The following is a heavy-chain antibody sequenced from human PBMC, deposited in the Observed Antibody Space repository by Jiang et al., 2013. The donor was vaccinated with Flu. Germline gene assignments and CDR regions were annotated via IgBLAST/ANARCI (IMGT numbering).Heavy chain of an antibody. V-gene: IGHV4-31*03. CDR1: GGSIRSGGYY. Sequence: GLVKPSQTLSLTCSVSGGSIRSGGYYWSWIRQNQGRPGVDWVXLLQWDYLLQPVLQSRVTISVDTSKNQFSLTLSAVTAADTAVYYCAREESIMVRGVNGMDVWGQGTTVTVSS. J-gene: IGHJ6*02. CDR2: LLQWDY. CDR3: AREESIMVRGVNGMDV. D-gene: IGHD3-10*01.